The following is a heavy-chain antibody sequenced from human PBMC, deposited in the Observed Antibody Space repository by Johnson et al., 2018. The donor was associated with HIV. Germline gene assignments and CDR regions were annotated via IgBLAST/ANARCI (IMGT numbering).Heavy chain of an antibody. J-gene: IGHJ3*01. V-gene: IGHV3-66*01. D-gene: IGHD3-22*01. CDR1: GFAVSDSF. CDR2: MFRVGST. CDR3: GGFRESDALDV. Sequence: VESGGGVVQPGGSLRLSCSASGFAVSDSFMNWVRLPPGKGLEWVSVMFRVGSTFHRDSVKGRFSISRDSSKNTLFLQMNNLRAEDTALYYCGGFRESDALDVWGQGTMVTVSS.